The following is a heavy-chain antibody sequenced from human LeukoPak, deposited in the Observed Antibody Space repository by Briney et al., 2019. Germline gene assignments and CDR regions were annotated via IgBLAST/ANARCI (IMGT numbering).Heavy chain of an antibody. CDR3: ARSAVSSPYYYMDV. CDR2: IYYSGST. Sequence: SETLSLTCTVSGGSISSYYWSWIRQPPGKGLEWIGYIYYSGSTNYNPSLKSRVTISVDTSKNQFSLKLSSVTAADTAVYYCARSAVSSPYYYMDVWGKGTTVTVSS. J-gene: IGHJ6*03. CDR1: GGSISSYY. D-gene: IGHD3-16*02. V-gene: IGHV4-59*01.